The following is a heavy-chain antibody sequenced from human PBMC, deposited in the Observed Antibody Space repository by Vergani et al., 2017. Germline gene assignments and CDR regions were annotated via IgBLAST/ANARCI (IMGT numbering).Heavy chain of an antibody. J-gene: IGHJ4*02. CDR1: GYTFFNYG. V-gene: IGHV1-18*04. CDR2: IRADTGDT. Sequence: QVQLVQSGPEVKRPGASVKVFCKTSGYTFFNYGVNWIRRAPGQGFEWLGWIRADTGDTKYSERLQDRVTLTTDSSTNTAYMELRSLKSDDTAVYYCARDGTYYYGSGSFYLFDYWGQGTLVTVSS. D-gene: IGHD3-10*01. CDR3: ARDGTYYYGSGSFYLFDY.